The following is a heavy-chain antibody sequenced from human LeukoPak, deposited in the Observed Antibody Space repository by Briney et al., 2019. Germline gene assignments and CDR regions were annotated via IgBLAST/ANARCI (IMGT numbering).Heavy chain of an antibody. J-gene: IGHJ3*02. Sequence: GGSLRLSCAASGFTFSSYAMHWVRQAPGKGLEWVAVISYDGSNKYYADSVKGRFTISRDNSKNTLYLQMNSLRAEDTAVYYCAKSRIEGWRPSDAFDIWGQGTMVTVSS. D-gene: IGHD5-24*01. CDR2: ISYDGSNK. CDR3: AKSRIEGWRPSDAFDI. CDR1: GFTFSSYA. V-gene: IGHV3-30-3*02.